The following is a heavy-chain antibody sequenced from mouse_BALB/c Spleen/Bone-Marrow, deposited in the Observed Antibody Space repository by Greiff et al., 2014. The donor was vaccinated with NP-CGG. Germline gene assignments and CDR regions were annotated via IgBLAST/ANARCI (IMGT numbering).Heavy chain of an antibody. V-gene: IGHV5-4*02. CDR1: GFTFSDYY. J-gene: IGHJ4*01. CDR3: ARDRRITTATYAMDY. CDR2: ISDGGSYT. Sequence: VQLKESGGGLVKPGGSLKLSCAASGFTFSDYYMYWVRQTPEKRLEWVATISDGGSYTYYPDSVKGRFTISRDNAKNNLYLQMSSLKSEDTAMYYCARDRRITTATYAMDYRSQGTSVTVSS. D-gene: IGHD1-2*01.